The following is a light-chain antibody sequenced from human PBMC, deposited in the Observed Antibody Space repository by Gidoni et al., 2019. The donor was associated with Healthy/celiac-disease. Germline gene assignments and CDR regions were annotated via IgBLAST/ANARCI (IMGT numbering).Light chain of an antibody. Sequence: DIQMTQSPSTLSASVGYRVTITCRASHSIRSWLAWYQQKTGKAPKLLIYKASSLESGVPSRFSGSGSGTEFTLTISSLQPDDFATYYCQHYNSSPLTFGGGTKVELK. V-gene: IGKV1-5*03. J-gene: IGKJ4*01. CDR3: QHYNSSPLT. CDR2: KAS. CDR1: HSIRSW.